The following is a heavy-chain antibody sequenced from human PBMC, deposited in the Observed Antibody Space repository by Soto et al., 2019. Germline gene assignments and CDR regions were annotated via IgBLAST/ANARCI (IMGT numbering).Heavy chain of an antibody. CDR1: GGSISRSGYY. V-gene: IGHV4-39*01. Sequence: SETLSLTCTVYGGSISRSGYYLGWIRQPPGKGLEWIGTISYSGNTYYKSSLKSRVTIPVDTSKNQFSLKLSSVTAADTGVYYCAGQESGKDYDDSWGQGYMVTVSS. J-gene: IGHJ4*02. CDR3: AGQESGKDYDDS. CDR2: ISYSGNT.